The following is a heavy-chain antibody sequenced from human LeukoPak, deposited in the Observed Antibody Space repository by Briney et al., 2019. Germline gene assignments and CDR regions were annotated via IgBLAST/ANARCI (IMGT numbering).Heavy chain of an antibody. CDR1: GFTFDDYA. V-gene: IGHV3-9*01. D-gene: IGHD3-22*01. J-gene: IGHJ4*02. CDR3: AKDIYYDSSGPFDY. Sequence: GGSLRLSCAASGFTFDDYAMHWVRQAPGKGLEWVSGISWNSGSIGYVDSVKGRFTISRDNAKNSLYLQMNSLRAEDTALYYCAKDIYYDSSGPFDYWGQGTLVTVSS. CDR2: ISWNSGSI.